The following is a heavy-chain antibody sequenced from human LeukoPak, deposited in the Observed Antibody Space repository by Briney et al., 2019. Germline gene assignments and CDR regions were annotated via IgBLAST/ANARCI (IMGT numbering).Heavy chain of an antibody. V-gene: IGHV4-38-2*02. CDR1: GYSISSGYY. Sequence: SETLSLTCTVSGYSISSGYYWGWIRQPPGKGLEWIGSIYHSGNTYYNPSLMSRVTMSVDTSKNQFSLKLSSVTAADAAVYYCAREADTRRVRGGLIWGQGTLVTVSS. CDR2: IYHSGNT. D-gene: IGHD6-25*01. J-gene: IGHJ4*02. CDR3: AREADTRRVRGGLI.